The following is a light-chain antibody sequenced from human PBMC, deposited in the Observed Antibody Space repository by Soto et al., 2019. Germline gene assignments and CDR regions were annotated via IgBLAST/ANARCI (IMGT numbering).Light chain of an antibody. CDR2: AAS. CDR1: QGISSY. Sequence: IQMPQYPYTLSASTGDRVTITFRASQGISSYLAWYQQKPGKAPKLLIYAASTLQSGVPSRFSGSGSGTEFSLTISSLQPDDFATYYCQQYNHYWPFGQGTKVDIK. CDR3: QQYNHYWP. V-gene: IGKV1-8*01. J-gene: IGKJ1*01.